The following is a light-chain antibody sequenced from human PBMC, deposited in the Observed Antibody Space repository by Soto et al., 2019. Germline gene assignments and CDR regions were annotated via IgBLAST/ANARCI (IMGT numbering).Light chain of an antibody. V-gene: IGKV1-5*01. Sequence: DIPMTQSPSTLSASVGDRVTITCRASQSISSWLAWYQQKPGKAPKLLIYDASSLESGVPSRFSGSGSWTEFTLTISSLQPDDFATYYCQQYNSYPVAFGQGTKVEIK. CDR2: DAS. J-gene: IGKJ1*01. CDR1: QSISSW. CDR3: QQYNSYPVA.